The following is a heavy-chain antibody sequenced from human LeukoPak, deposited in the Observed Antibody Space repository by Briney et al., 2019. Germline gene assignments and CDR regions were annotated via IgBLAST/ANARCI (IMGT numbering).Heavy chain of an antibody. CDR3: ARTIEMATISYFDY. D-gene: IGHD5-24*01. V-gene: IGHV3-11*04. Sequence: PGGSLRLSCAASGFTFSDYNMRWIRQAPGKGLEWVSSISRSGSTKYYADSVKGRFTISRDNAKNSLYLQMNSLRAGDTAVYYCARTIEMATISYFDYWGQGTLVTVSS. J-gene: IGHJ4*02. CDR2: ISRSGSTK. CDR1: GFTFSDYN.